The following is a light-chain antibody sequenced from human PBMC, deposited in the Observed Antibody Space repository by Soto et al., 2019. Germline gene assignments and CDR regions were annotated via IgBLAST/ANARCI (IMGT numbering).Light chain of an antibody. CDR2: GAY. V-gene: IGKV3-20*01. J-gene: IGKJ2*01. Sequence: EIVLTQSPGTLSLSPGERASLSCRASQSISSNYLAWYQQKPGQAPRLLIYGAYSRATGIPDRFSGSGSGTAFSITISRLEPEDLAVYDGQQYGSSPPYTFGQGTKLEIK. CDR1: QSISSNY. CDR3: QQYGSSPPYT.